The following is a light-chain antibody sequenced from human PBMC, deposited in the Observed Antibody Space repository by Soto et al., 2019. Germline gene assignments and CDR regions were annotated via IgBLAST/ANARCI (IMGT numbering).Light chain of an antibody. CDR2: RTS. CDR3: QQRSNWIT. CDR1: QSISSN. V-gene: IGKV3-15*01. Sequence: EIVMTQSPATLSVSPGERATLSCRASQSISSNLACYQQKPGQAPRLLMFRTSSRATGFPARFSGSGSGTDFTLTISSLEPEDFAVYYCQQRSNWITFGQGTRLEIK. J-gene: IGKJ5*01.